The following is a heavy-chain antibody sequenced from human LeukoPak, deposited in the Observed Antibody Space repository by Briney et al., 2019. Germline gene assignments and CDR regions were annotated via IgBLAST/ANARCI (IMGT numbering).Heavy chain of an antibody. CDR1: GYTFTSYY. D-gene: IGHD4-11*01. Sequence: GASVTVSCKASGYTFTSYYMHWVRQAPGQGLEWMGIINPSGGSTSYAQKFQGRVTMTRDTSTSTAYMELSSLRSEDTAVYYCALSTGTRSDVWGQGTTVTVSS. CDR2: INPSGGST. V-gene: IGHV1-46*01. J-gene: IGHJ6*02. CDR3: ALSTGTRSDV.